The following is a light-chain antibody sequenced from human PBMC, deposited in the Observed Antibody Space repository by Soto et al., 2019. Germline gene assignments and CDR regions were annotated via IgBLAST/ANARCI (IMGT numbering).Light chain of an antibody. J-gene: IGKJ2*01. CDR3: QQRYHT. CDR2: DAS. CDR1: QSVSSY. Sequence: EIVLTQSPATLSLSPGERATLSCRASQSVSSYLAWYQQKPGQAPRLLIYDASNRATGIPARFSGSGSATDFTLTISSLEPEDFAVYYCQQRYHTFGQGTKLEIK. V-gene: IGKV3-11*01.